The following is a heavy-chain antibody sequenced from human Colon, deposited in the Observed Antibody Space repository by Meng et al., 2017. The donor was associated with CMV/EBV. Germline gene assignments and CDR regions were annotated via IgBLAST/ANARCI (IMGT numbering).Heavy chain of an antibody. V-gene: IGHV3-49*04. CDR2: IRSKAYGGTT. J-gene: IGHJ4*02. CDR3: TRDIVATITHDY. D-gene: IGHD5-12*01. CDR1: GFTFGDYA. Sequence: GESLKISCTTSGFTFGDYAMSWVRQAPGKGLEWVGFIRSKAYGGTTEYAASVKGRFTIPRDDSKSIAYLQMNSLKTEDTAVYYCTRDIVATITHDYWGQGTLVTVSS.